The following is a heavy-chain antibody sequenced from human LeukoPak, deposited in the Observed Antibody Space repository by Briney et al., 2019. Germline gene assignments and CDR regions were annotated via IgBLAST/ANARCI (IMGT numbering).Heavy chain of an antibody. CDR2: IIPIFGTA. CDR3: ARDLNWKYFDY. D-gene: IGHD1-20*01. CDR1: GGTFSSYA. J-gene: IGHJ4*02. V-gene: IGHV1-69*05. Sequence: SVKVSCKASGGTFSSYAISWVRQTPGQGLEWMGRIIPIFGTANYAQKFQGRVTITTDESTSTVYMELSSLRSEDTAVYYCARDLNWKYFDYWGQGTLVTVSS.